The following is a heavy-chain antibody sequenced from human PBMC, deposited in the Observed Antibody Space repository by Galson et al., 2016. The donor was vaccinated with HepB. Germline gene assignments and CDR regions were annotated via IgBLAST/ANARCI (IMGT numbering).Heavy chain of an antibody. CDR3: ARGEVGATGGGFDN. Sequence: SLRLSCAASGITVSSNYMTWVRQPPGKGLVWVSVINSGETTHYADSVKGRFTISRDNSENTLFLQMNSLRTEDTAVYYCARGEVGATGGGFDNWGQGTLVIVSS. CDR1: GITVSSNY. J-gene: IGHJ4*02. D-gene: IGHD1-26*01. V-gene: IGHV3-53*05. CDR2: INSGETT.